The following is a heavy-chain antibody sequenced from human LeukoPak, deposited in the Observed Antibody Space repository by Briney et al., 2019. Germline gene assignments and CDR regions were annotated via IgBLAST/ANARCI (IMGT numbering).Heavy chain of an antibody. D-gene: IGHD3-22*01. CDR3: ARGPYYYDSSGRFDY. CDR2: IYTSGST. Sequence: SETLSLTCTVSGASINSGSYYWTWIRQPAGKGLEWIGRIYTSGSTNYNPSLKSRVTISLDTSKNQFSLKLDSVTAADTAVYYCARGPYYYDSSGRFDYWGQGTLVSVSS. J-gene: IGHJ4*02. V-gene: IGHV4-61*02. CDR1: GASINSGSYY.